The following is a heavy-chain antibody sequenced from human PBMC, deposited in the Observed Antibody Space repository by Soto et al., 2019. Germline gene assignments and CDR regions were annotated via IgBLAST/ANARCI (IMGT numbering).Heavy chain of an antibody. D-gene: IGHD2-2*01. V-gene: IGHV1-69*02. CDR2: IIPILGIA. J-gene: IGHJ6*03. Sequence: VASVKVSCKASGGTFSSYTISWVRQAPGQGLEWMGRIIPILGIANYAQKFQGRVTITADKSTSTAYMELSSLRSEDTAVYYCARARYIGYCSSTSCPPYYYYYYMDVWG. CDR1: GGTFSSYT. CDR3: ARARYIGYCSSTSCPPYYYYYYMDV.